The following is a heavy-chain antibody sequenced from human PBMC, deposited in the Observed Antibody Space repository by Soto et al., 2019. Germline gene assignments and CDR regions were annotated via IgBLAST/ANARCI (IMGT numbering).Heavy chain of an antibody. CDR3: ARGPNIAPADTGSGGYYYYGMDV. CDR2: IIPILGIA. Sequence: QVQLVQSGAEVKKPGSSVKVSCKASGGTFSSYTISWVRQAPGQGLEWMGRIIPILGIANYAQKFQGRVTITADKSTSTAYMELSSLRSEDTAVYYCARGPNIAPADTGSGGYYYYGMDVWGQWTTVTVSS. CDR1: GGTFSSYT. V-gene: IGHV1-69*02. J-gene: IGHJ6*02. D-gene: IGHD6-13*01.